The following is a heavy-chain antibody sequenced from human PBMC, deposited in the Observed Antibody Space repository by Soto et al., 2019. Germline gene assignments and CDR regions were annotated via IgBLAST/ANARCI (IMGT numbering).Heavy chain of an antibody. D-gene: IGHD3-10*01. Sequence: GGSLRLCCAASGFTFSNYWMNWVRQAPGKGLEWVANIKQDGSEKYYVDSVKGRFTISRDNAKNSLYLQMNSLRAEDTALYYCAGFNYYGSGSPDYWGQGTLVTVSS. J-gene: IGHJ4*02. V-gene: IGHV3-7*01. CDR2: IKQDGSEK. CDR3: AGFNYYGSGSPDY. CDR1: GFTFSNYW.